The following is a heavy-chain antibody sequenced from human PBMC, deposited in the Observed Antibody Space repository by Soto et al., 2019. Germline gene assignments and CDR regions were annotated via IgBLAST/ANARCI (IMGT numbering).Heavy chain of an antibody. D-gene: IGHD6-13*01. Sequence: SLKGYCKTAGYGFTVYAVDCLRQAPGQRLEWMGWFNPGNGNTQYSQKFQGRVTITRDTSASTVYMELSSLRSEDTAVYYCARGFSAGKGSPPDFWGQRSLVTVFS. V-gene: IGHV1-3*01. CDR3: ARGFSAGKGSPPDF. J-gene: IGHJ4*02. CDR2: FNPGNGNT. CDR1: GYGFTVYA.